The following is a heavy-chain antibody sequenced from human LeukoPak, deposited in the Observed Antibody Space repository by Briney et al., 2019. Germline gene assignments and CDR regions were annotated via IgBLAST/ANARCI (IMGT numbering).Heavy chain of an antibody. CDR1: GFTFSSYS. CDR2: ISSSSSYI. V-gene: IGHV3-21*01. CDR3: ARDPLGTRPGFDY. J-gene: IGHJ4*02. D-gene: IGHD1-1*01. Sequence: GGSLRLSCAASGFTFSSYSMNWVRQAPGKGLEWVSSISSSSSYIYYADSVKGRFTISRDNAKNSLYLQMNSLRAEDTAVYYCARDPLGTRPGFDYWGQGTLVTVSS.